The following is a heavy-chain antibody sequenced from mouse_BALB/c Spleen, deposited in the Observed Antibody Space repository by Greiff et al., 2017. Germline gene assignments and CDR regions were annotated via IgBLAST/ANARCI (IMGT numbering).Heavy chain of an antibody. CDR1: GFSLTSYG. CDR2: IWAGGST. J-gene: IGHJ4*01. CDR3: ARDHYGSAMDY. V-gene: IGHV2-9*02. Sequence: VKLMESGPGLVAPSQSLSITCTVSGFSLTSYGVHWVRQPPGKGLEWLGVIWAGGSTNYNSALMSRLSISKDNSKSQVFLKMNSLQTDDTAMYYCARDHYGSAMDYWGQGTSVTVSS. D-gene: IGHD1-1*01.